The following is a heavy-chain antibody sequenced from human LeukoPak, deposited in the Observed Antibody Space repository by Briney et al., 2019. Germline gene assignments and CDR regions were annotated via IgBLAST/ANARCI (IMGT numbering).Heavy chain of an antibody. J-gene: IGHJ4*02. CDR2: IYYSGST. V-gene: IGHV4-39*01. D-gene: IGHD6-19*01. CDR3: AGSPIAVAGPFDY. CDR1: GGSISSSSYY. Sequence: PSETLSLTCTVSGGSISSSSYYWGWIRQPPGKGLERIGSIYYSGSTYYNPSLKSRVTISVDTSKNQFSLKLSSVTAADTAVYYCAGSPIAVAGPFDYWGQGTLVTVSS.